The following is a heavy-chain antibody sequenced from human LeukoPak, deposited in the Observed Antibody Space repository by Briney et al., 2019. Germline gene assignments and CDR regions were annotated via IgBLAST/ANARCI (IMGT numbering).Heavy chain of an antibody. J-gene: IGHJ4*02. D-gene: IGHD1-1*01. CDR3: GAQLVDAPPTFDY. CDR2: IFGTV. CDR1: GGSFSNFA. Sequence: GASVKVSCKASGGSFSNFAISWVRQAPGQGFEWLGGIFGTVTYAPNFQGRVSFTTDESTSTAYMELSGLTSEDTAVYYFGAQLVDAPPTFDYWGQGTLVTVSS. V-gene: IGHV1-69*05.